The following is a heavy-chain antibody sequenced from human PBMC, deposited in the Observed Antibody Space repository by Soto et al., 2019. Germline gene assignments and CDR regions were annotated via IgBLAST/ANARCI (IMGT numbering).Heavy chain of an antibody. CDR1: GYTITSDH. CDR3: ARSVTADY. CDR2: INPSGGST. J-gene: IGHJ4*02. V-gene: IGHV1-46*03. Sequence: ASVKVSYKASGYTITSDHMNWLRQAPGQGLEWMGIINPSGGSTSYAQKFQGRVTMTGDTSTSTVYMELSSLRSDDTAVYYCARSVTADYWGQGTRVTVSS. D-gene: IGHD4-4*01.